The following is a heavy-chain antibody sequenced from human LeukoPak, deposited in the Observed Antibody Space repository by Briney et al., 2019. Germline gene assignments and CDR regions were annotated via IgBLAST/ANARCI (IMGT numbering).Heavy chain of an antibody. Sequence: GGSLRLSCAASGFTFSTYWMNWFRQTPGKGLEWVAKIKADGGEKDHVASVKGRFTISRDNAKNSLYLQMNSLRAEDTAVYYCARDLRGGSGYSSSWYEVSDYWGQGTLVTVSS. D-gene: IGHD6-13*01. CDR3: ARDLRGGSGYSSSWYEVSDY. CDR1: GFTFSTYW. CDR2: IKADGGEK. V-gene: IGHV3-7*01. J-gene: IGHJ4*02.